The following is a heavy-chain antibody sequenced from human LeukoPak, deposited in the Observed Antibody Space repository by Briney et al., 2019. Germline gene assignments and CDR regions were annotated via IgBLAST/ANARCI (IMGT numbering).Heavy chain of an antibody. Sequence: SETLSLTCTVSGVSISSSSHYWGWIRQPPGKGLEWIASIHYSGGSNYNPSLKSRVTISVDTSKNQVSLKVRSVTAADTAVYYCAKHESLIAFDIWGQGTMVTVSS. CDR3: AKHESLIAFDI. CDR1: GVSISSSSHY. CDR2: IHYSGGS. J-gene: IGHJ3*02. V-gene: IGHV4-39*01.